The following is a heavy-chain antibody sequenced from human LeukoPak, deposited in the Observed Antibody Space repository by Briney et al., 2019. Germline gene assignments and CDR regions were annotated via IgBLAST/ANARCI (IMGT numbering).Heavy chain of an antibody. J-gene: IGHJ5*02. D-gene: IGHD6-19*01. CDR3: ARGAYSSGWSRVYNWFYP. V-gene: IGHV3-48*03. CDR2: ISSSGSTI. Sequence: GGSLRLSCAASGFTFSSYEMNWVRQAPGKGLEWVSYISSSGSTIYYADSVKGRFTISRDNAKNSLYLQMNSLRAEDTAVYYCARGAYSSGWSRVYNWFYPWGQGNLGTVSS. CDR1: GFTFSSYE.